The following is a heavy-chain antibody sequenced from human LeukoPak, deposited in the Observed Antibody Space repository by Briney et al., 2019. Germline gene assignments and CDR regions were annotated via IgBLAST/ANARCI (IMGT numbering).Heavy chain of an antibody. CDR1: GFTFSTYW. Sequence: PGGSLRLSCSASGFTFSTYWMHWVRQVPGEGLVWVSRINSDGSRMDYADSVKGQISISRDNAKNTLYLQMNSLRAEDTAVYYCARGLAGEPPGMDVWGQGTTVIVSS. CDR3: ARGLAGEPPGMDV. D-gene: IGHD7-27*01. J-gene: IGHJ6*02. V-gene: IGHV3-74*01. CDR2: INSDGSRM.